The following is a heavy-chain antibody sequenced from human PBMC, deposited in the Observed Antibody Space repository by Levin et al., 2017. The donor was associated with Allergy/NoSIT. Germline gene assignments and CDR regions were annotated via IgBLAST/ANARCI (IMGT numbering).Heavy chain of an antibody. Sequence: GGSLRLSCAASGFTFSTFPMHWVRQAPGKGLEWVAVISYDGTNKYYADSVKGRFTISRDNSKNTLYLQMHSLRAEDTAVYYCERDSRYSYGPFDYWGQGTLVTVSS. J-gene: IGHJ4*02. CDR2: ISYDGTNK. CDR1: GFTFSTFP. V-gene: IGHV3-30-3*01. CDR3: ERDSRYSYGPFDY. D-gene: IGHD5-18*01.